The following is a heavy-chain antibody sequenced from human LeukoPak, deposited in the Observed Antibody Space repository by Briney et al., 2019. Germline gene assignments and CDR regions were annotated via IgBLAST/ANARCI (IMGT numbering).Heavy chain of an antibody. CDR3: ARVRGYVWGSYNYFDY. CDR2: IYYSGST. CDR1: GGSISSSSYY. Sequence: PSETLSLTCTVSGGSISSSSYYWGWIRQPPGKGLEWIGSIYYSGSTYYNPSLKSRVTISVDTSKNQFSLKLSSVTAADTAVYYCARVRGYVWGSYNYFDYWGQGTLVTVSS. V-gene: IGHV4-39*07. D-gene: IGHD3-16*01. J-gene: IGHJ4*02.